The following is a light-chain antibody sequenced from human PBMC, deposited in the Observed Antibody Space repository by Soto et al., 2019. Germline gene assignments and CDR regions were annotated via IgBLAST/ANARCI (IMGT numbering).Light chain of an antibody. CDR1: SGHSSYA. CDR3: QTWGTGIQV. J-gene: IGLJ3*02. V-gene: IGLV4-69*01. CDR2: LNSDGSH. Sequence: QLVLTQSPSASASLGASVKLTCTLSSGHSSYAIAWHQQQPEKGPRYLMKLNSDGSHSKGDGIPDRFSGSSSGAVRYLTIPSLQSEDEADYYCQTWGTGIQVFGGGTKLTVL.